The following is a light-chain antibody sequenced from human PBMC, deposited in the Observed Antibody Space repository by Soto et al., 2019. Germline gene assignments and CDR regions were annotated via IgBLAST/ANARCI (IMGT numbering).Light chain of an antibody. CDR2: YVS. CDR1: SSDVGGYNY. V-gene: IGLV2-14*03. Sequence: QSALTQPASVSGSPGQSITISCTGTSSDVGGYNYVSWYQQHPGKAPKLMIYYVSHRPSGVSNRFSGSKSANTASLTISGLQAEDEADYYCSSYTSINSYVFGTGTKVTVL. J-gene: IGLJ1*01. CDR3: SSYTSINSYV.